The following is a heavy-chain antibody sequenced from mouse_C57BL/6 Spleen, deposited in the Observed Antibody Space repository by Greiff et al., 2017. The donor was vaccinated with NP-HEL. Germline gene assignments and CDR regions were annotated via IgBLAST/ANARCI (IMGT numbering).Heavy chain of an antibody. V-gene: IGHV3-1*01. CDR1: GYSITSGYD. Sequence: EVKVEESGPGMVKPSQSLSLTCTVTGYSITSGYDWHWIRHFPGNKLEWMGYISYSGSTNYNPSLKSRISITHDTSKNHFFLKLNSVTTEDTATYYCARGDYDEENYAMDYWGQGTSVTVSS. J-gene: IGHJ4*01. CDR2: ISYSGST. CDR3: ARGDYDEENYAMDY. D-gene: IGHD2-4*01.